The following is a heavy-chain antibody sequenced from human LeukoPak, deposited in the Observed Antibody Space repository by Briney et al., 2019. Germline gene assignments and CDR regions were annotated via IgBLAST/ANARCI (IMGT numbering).Heavy chain of an antibody. V-gene: IGHV1-2*02. J-gene: IGHJ6*02. Sequence: GASVKVSCKASGYTFTGYYMHWVRQAPGQGLEWMGWINPNSGGTNYAQKFQGRVTMTRDTSISTAYMELSRLRSDDTAVYYRARVRYYGSGSYYYYYGMDVWGQGTTVTVSS. D-gene: IGHD3-10*01. CDR3: ARVRYYGSGSYYYYYGMDV. CDR2: INPNSGGT. CDR1: GYTFTGYY.